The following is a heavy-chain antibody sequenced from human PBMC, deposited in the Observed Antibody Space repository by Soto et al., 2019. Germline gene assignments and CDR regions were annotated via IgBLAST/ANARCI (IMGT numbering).Heavy chain of an antibody. Sequence: GGSLRLSCAASGFTFSNYEMNWVRQAPGKGLEWVSYISSSVVTIYYADSVRGRFSISRDNAKNSLYLQMNSLTADDTAVYYCAREITISAPWFDPWGQGTMGHVSP. J-gene: IGHJ5*02. D-gene: IGHD3-3*01. CDR3: AREITISAPWFDP. V-gene: IGHV3-48*03. CDR2: ISSSVVTI. CDR1: GFTFSNYE.